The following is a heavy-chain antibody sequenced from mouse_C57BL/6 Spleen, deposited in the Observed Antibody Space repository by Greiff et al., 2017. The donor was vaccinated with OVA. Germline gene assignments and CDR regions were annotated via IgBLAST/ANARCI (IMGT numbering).Heavy chain of an antibody. J-gene: IGHJ4*01. V-gene: IGHV1-82*01. D-gene: IGHD1-1*01. CDR2: IYPGDGDT. CDR3: ARDPLLRWAMDY. Sequence: QVQLQQSGPELVKPGASVKISCKASGYAFSSSWMNWVKQRPGKGLEWIGRIYPGDGDTNYNGKFKGKATLTADKSSSTAYMRLSSLTSEDSAVYFCARDPLLRWAMDYWGQGTSVTVSS. CDR1: GYAFSSSW.